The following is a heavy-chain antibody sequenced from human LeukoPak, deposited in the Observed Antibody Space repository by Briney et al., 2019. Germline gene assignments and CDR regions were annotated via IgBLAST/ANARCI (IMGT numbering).Heavy chain of an antibody. CDR2: IWYDGSNK. Sequence: GRSLRLSCAASGFTFSSYAMHWVRQAPGKGLEWVAFIWYDGSNKDYTDSVKGRFTISRDNSKNTMYLQMNGLRVEDTAVYYCVKVTYDYVWGSYESWGQGTLVTVSS. V-gene: IGHV3-33*06. CDR3: VKVTYDYVWGSYES. J-gene: IGHJ4*02. D-gene: IGHD3-16*01. CDR1: GFTFSSYA.